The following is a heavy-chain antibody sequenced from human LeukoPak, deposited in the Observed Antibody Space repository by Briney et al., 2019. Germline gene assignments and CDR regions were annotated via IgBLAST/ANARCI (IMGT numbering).Heavy chain of an antibody. J-gene: IGHJ4*02. CDR2: IKRKGDDGTI. Sequence: GGSLRLSCAASGFTFSNAWMSWVRQAPGRGLEWVGRIKRKGDDGTIDYAAPVKGRLSVSRDDSKNMLYLQMNSLKSEDTAVYYCTAGTGCSDFDYWGQGTLVTVSS. V-gene: IGHV3-15*01. CDR1: GFTFSNAW. D-gene: IGHD3/OR15-3a*01. CDR3: TAGTGCSDFDY.